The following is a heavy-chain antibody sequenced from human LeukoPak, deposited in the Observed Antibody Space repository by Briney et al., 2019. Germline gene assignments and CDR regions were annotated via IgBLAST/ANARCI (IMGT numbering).Heavy chain of an antibody. CDR1: GVTFSSYA. CDR2: ISGSGGST. CDR3: AKGSYYDSSGYLHY. V-gene: IGHV3-23*01. Sequence: PGGSLRLSCAASGVTFSSYAMIWVRHAPGKGLELVSAISGSGGSTFYADSVKGRFTISRDNSKNTLYLQMNSLRAEDTAVYYCAKGSYYDSSGYLHYWGQGTLVTVSS. D-gene: IGHD3-22*01. J-gene: IGHJ4*02.